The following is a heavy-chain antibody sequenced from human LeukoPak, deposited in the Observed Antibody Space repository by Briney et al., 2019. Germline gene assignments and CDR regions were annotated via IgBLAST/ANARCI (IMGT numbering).Heavy chain of an antibody. CDR3: ERDRGVRGPGGSFDP. CDR1: GFTFSSYA. D-gene: IGHD3-10*01. V-gene: IGHV3-30-3*01. J-gene: IGHJ5*02. Sequence: GGSLRLSCAASGFTFSSYAMHWVRQAPGKGLEWVAAISYDGSNKYYADSVKGRFTISRDNSKNTLYLQMNSLRAEDTAVYYCERDRGVRGPGGSFDPWGPGNLGTVSP. CDR2: ISYDGSNK.